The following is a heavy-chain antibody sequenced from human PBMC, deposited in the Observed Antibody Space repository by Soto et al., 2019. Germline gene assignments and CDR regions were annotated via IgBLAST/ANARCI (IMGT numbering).Heavy chain of an antibody. V-gene: IGHV1-3*01. Sequence: ASVKVSCKASGYTFTSYAMHWVRQAPGQRLEWMGWINAGNGNTKYSQKFQGRVTITRDTSASTAYMELSSLRSEDTAVYYCARGRLTSGWYWLDPWGQGTLVTVSS. D-gene: IGHD6-19*01. CDR3: ARGRLTSGWYWLDP. J-gene: IGHJ5*02. CDR2: INAGNGNT. CDR1: GYTFTSYA.